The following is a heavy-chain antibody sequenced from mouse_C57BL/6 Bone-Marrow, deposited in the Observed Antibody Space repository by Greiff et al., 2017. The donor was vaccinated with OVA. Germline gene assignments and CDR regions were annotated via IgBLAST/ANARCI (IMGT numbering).Heavy chain of an antibody. Sequence: QVQLQQPGAELVKPGASVKLSCKASGYTFTSYWMHWVKQRPGQGLEWIGMIHPNSGSTNYNEKFKSKATLTVDKSSSTAYMQLISLTSEDSAVYYCARRDGYYYAMDYWGQGTSVTVSS. D-gene: IGHD2-3*01. J-gene: IGHJ4*01. CDR3: ARRDGYYYAMDY. CDR2: IHPNSGST. CDR1: GYTFTSYW. V-gene: IGHV1-64*01.